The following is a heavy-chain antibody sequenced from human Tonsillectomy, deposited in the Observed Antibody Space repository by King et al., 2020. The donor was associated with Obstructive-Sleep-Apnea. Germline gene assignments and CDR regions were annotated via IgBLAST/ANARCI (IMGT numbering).Heavy chain of an antibody. CDR3: AKDLPLAFYYYYYGMDV. D-gene: IGHD3-3*02. J-gene: IGHJ6*02. V-gene: IGHV3-23*04. CDR2: ISGSGGST. CDR1: GFTFSSYT. Sequence: QLVQSGGGLVQPGGSLRLSCAASGFTFSSYTMSWVRQAPGKGLEWVSAISGSGGSTYYADSVKGRFTISRDNSKNTLYLQMNSLRAEDTAVYYCAKDLPLAFYYYYYGMDVWGQGTTVTVSS.